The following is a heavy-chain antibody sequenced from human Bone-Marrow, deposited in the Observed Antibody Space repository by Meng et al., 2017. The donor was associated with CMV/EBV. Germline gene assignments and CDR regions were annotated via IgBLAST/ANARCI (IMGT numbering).Heavy chain of an antibody. V-gene: IGHV4-38-2*02. CDR2: INHSGST. Sequence: GSLRLSCTVSGYSISSGYYWGWIRQPPGKGLEWIGSINHSGSTYYNPSLKSRVTISVDTSKNQFSLKLSSVTAADTAVYYCARLQNGQLVDHYFDYWGQGTLVTVSS. CDR3: ARLQNGQLVDHYFDY. D-gene: IGHD6-6*01. J-gene: IGHJ4*02. CDR1: GYSISSGYY.